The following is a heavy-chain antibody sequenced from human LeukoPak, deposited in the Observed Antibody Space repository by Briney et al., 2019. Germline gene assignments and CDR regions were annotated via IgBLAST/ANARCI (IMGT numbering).Heavy chain of an antibody. CDR3: ARDGSTHYYDSSGGMDV. D-gene: IGHD3-22*01. V-gene: IGHV3-53*01. Sequence: GGSLRLSCAASGFTVSSNYMSWVRQAPGKGLEWVSVIYSGGSTYYADSVKGRFTISRDNSKNTLYLQMNSLRAEDTAVYYCARDGSTHYYDSSGGMDVWGQGTTVTVSS. CDR1: GFTVSSNY. CDR2: IYSGGST. J-gene: IGHJ6*02.